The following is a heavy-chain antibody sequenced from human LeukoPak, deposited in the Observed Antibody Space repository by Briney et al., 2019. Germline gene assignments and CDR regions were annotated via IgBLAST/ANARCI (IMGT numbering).Heavy chain of an antibody. CDR1: GDSITSDY. J-gene: IGHJ3*02. V-gene: IGHV4-59*01. CDR3: TRGAGSMDAFDI. Sequence: SETLSLTCTVSGDSITSDYWSWIRQPPGKGLEWVGHIYYTGSTYYNPSLRSRVTISLDTSKKHFSLNLSSVTAADTALYYCTRGAGSMDAFDIWGQGTMVTVSS. CDR2: IYYTGST. D-gene: IGHD6-19*01.